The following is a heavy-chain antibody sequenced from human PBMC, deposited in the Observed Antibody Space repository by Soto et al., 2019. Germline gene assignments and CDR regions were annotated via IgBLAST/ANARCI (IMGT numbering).Heavy chain of an antibody. J-gene: IGHJ6*02. CDR3: ARFYYDSSGYLPSPYYYYYGMDV. D-gene: IGHD3-22*01. V-gene: IGHV3-53*01. Sequence: GGSLRLSCAASGFTVSSNYMSWVRQAPGKGLEWVSVIYSGGSTYYADSVKGRFTISRDNSKNTLYLQMNSLRAEDTAVYYSARFYYDSSGYLPSPYYYYYGMDVWGQGTTVTVSS. CDR2: IYSGGST. CDR1: GFTVSSNY.